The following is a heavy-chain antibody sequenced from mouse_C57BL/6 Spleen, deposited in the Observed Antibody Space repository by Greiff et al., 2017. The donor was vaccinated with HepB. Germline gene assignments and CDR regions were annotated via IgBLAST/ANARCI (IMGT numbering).Heavy chain of an antibody. CDR2: ISDGGSYT. D-gene: IGHD2-3*01. J-gene: IGHJ2*01. Sequence: EVHLVESGGGLVKPGGSLKLSCAASGFTFSSYAMSWVRQTPENRLEWVATISDGGSYTYYPDNVKGRFTISRDNAKNNLYLQMSHLKSEDTAMYYCARDKIYDGYSWFDYWGQGTTLTVSS. V-gene: IGHV5-4*01. CDR3: ARDKIYDGYSWFDY. CDR1: GFTFSSYA.